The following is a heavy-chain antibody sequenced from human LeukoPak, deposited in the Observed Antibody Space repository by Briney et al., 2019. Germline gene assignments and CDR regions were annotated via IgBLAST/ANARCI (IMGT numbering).Heavy chain of an antibody. J-gene: IGHJ4*02. CDR1: GYTFTSYD. CDR2: MNPNSGNT. CDR3: ARGECSGGSCYSGY. V-gene: IGHV1-8*01. Sequence: ASVKASCKASGYTFTSYDINWVRQATGQGLEWMGWMNPNSGNTGYAQKFQDRVTMTRNTSISTAYMELSSLRSEDTAVYYCARGECSGGSCYSGYWGQGTLVTVSS. D-gene: IGHD2-15*01.